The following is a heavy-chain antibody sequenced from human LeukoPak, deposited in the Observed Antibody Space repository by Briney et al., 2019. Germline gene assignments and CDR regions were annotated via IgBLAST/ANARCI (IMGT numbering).Heavy chain of an antibody. CDR2: ISSSATTI. J-gene: IGHJ3*02. CDR3: ARVRGLVDLSVFDI. D-gene: IGHD3-16*02. V-gene: IGHV3-11*01. CDR1: GFTFSDYY. Sequence: GGSLRLSCAASGFTFSDYYMSWIRQSPGKGLEWISYISSSATTIYYADSVKGRSTISNDNAKNSLYLQMNSLRAEDTAVYYCARVRGLVDLSVFDIWGQGTMVTVSS.